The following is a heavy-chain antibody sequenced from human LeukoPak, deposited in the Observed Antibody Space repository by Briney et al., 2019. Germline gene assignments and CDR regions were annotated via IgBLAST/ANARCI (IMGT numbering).Heavy chain of an antibody. J-gene: IGHJ3*02. V-gene: IGHV4-38-2*02. D-gene: IGHD3-22*01. CDR1: GYSISSGYY. Sequence: SETLSLTCTVSGYSISSGYYWGWIRQPPGKGLEWIGSIYHSGSTYYNPSLKSRVTISVDTSKNQFSLKLSSVTAADTAVYYCAGGLYDSSGYYFAFDIWGQGTMVTVSS. CDR2: IYHSGST. CDR3: AGGLYDSSGYYFAFDI.